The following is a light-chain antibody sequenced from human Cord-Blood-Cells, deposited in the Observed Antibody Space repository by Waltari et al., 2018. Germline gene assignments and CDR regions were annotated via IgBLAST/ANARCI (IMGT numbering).Light chain of an antibody. CDR2: DAS. Sequence: EIVLTQSPATLSLSPGERATLSCRASQSVSSYLAWYQQKPGQAPRLLIYDASNRATGIPAMFSGSGSGTDFTLTISSLEPEDFAVYYCQQRRTFGQGTKVEIK. J-gene: IGKJ1*01. CDR3: QQRRT. V-gene: IGKV3-11*01. CDR1: QSVSSY.